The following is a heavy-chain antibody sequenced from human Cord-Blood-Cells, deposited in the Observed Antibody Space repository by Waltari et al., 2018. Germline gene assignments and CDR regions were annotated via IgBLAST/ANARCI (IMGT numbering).Heavy chain of an antibody. D-gene: IGHD3-9*01. CDR3: ARGRALRYFDWLLYDY. CDR1: GYTFTSYD. V-gene: IGHV1-8*03. CDR2: MNPNSGNT. Sequence: QVQLVQSGAEVKKPGASVKVSCTASGYTFTSYDINWVRPATGQGLEWMGLMNPNSGNTGYAQKFQGRVTITRNTSISTAYMELSSLRSEDTAVYYCARGRALRYFDWLLYDYWGQGTLVTVSS. J-gene: IGHJ4*02.